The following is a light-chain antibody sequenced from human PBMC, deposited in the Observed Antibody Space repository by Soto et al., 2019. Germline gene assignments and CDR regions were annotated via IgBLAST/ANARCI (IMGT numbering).Light chain of an antibody. CDR1: SSSKW. J-gene: IGKJ2*01. V-gene: IGKV1-5*01. CDR2: DVS. Sequence: DTQMTQSPSTLAASVGDTVTMTCRSSSKWLAWYQKKPGKAPKLLIYDVSNLERGVPPRFSGSTSGAESTLTITGLQPDDLGTYYCQHPTDFTFGQGTKVEIK. CDR3: QHPTDFT.